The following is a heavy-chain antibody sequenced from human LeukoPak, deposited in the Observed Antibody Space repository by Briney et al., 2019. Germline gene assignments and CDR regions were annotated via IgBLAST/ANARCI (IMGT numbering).Heavy chain of an antibody. V-gene: IGHV4-31*03. CDR3: ARHSGWYGALDY. D-gene: IGHD6-19*01. J-gene: IGHJ4*02. CDR1: GGSINTGDYF. Sequence: KSSETLSLTCTVSGGSINTGDYFWSWIRQHPGKGLEWIGYVYYSGSTYYNPSLKSRVIISVDTSKNQFSLKLSSVTAADTAVYYCARHSGWYGALDYWGQGTLVTVSS. CDR2: VYYSGST.